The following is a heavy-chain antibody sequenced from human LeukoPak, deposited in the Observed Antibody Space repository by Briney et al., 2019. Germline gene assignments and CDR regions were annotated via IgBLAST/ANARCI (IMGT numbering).Heavy chain of an antibody. D-gene: IGHD3-3*01. CDR2: IYYSGST. Sequence: SQTLSLSCTVSGGSISSGDYYWSWIRQPPGKDLVWIGYIYYSGSTYCNPSLKSRVTISVEMTTNQFSQKLSSVTAADTAVYYCARIIGVQNAFDIWGQGTMVTVSS. CDR1: GGSISSGDYY. CDR3: ARIIGVQNAFDI. J-gene: IGHJ3*02. V-gene: IGHV4-30-4*08.